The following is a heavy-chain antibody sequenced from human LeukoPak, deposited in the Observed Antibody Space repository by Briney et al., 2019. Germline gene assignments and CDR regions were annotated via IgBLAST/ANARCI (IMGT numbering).Heavy chain of an antibody. CDR2: INHSGGT. D-gene: IGHD2-2*01. V-gene: IGHV4-34*01. CDR3: ARHLPGYSNTWPGP. Sequence: KPSETLSLTCAVYGGSFSGYYWSWIRQPPGKGLEWIGEINHSGGTNYNPSLKSRVTISLDTSKNHFSLKLTSVTAADTAVYYCARHLPGYSNTWPGPWGQGTLVTVSS. CDR1: GGSFSGYY. J-gene: IGHJ5*02.